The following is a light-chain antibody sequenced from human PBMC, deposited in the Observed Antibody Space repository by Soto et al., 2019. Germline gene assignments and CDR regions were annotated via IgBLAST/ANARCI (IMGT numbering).Light chain of an antibody. J-gene: IGKJ1*01. CDR2: AAS. CDR1: QSVSGD. Sequence: ETVMTQSPATMSVSPGERVTLSCRASQSVSGDLAWYQQKPGQAPRLLMYAASARATGFPARFSASGSGTEFTLTISSLQSEDFAVYYCQQYSHWPPAFGQGTKVEIK. V-gene: IGKV3-15*01. CDR3: QQYSHWPPA.